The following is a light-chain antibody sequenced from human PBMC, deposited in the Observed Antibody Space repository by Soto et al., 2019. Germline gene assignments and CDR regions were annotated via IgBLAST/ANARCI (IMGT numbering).Light chain of an antibody. CDR3: QQYSSHDLLT. J-gene: IGKJ4*01. Sequence: DIQMTQSPATLSASVGDRVTITCRASQSISSWLAWYQEKPGRAPKLLIYDASTLESGVPSRFNGSGSGTEFTLTISSLQPDDFATYYCQQYSSHDLLTFGGGTKVDIK. CDR1: QSISSW. CDR2: DAS. V-gene: IGKV1-5*01.